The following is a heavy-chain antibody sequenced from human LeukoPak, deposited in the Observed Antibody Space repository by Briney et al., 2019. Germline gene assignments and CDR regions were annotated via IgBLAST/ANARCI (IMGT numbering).Heavy chain of an antibody. CDR2: INPNSGGT. V-gene: IGHV1-2*02. J-gene: IGHJ4*02. Sequence: ASVTVSCKACGYTFTGYYMHWVRQAAGQGLEWMGWINPNSGGTNYAQKFQGRVTITRDTSISTAYMELSRLRSDDAAVYYCATPELGMKAVAYWAQGTLVTVSS. CDR3: ATPELGMKAVAY. CDR1: GYTFTGYY. D-gene: IGHD7-27*01.